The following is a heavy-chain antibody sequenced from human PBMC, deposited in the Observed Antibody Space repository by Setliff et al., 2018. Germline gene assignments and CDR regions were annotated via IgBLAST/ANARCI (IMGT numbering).Heavy chain of an antibody. CDR3: SRGYRGYYNFWSGSQGANWFDP. D-gene: IGHD3-3*01. V-gene: IGHV1-18*01. Sequence: ASVKVSCKASGYTFTSYGFSWVRQAPGQGLEWMGWISGYNGNTNYAQKVQGRVTMTTDTSTGTIYMELRSLRADDTAVYYCSRGYRGYYNFWSGSQGANWFDPWGHGTLVTVSS. J-gene: IGHJ5*02. CDR2: ISGYNGNT. CDR1: GYTFTSYG.